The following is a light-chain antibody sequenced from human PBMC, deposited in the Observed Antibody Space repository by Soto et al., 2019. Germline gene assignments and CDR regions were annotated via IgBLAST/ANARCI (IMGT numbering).Light chain of an antibody. CDR2: KAS. CDR3: QQYNSYST. CDR1: QTISSW. Sequence: DIQMTQSPSTLSVSVVDRVTITCRASQTISSWLAWYQQKPGKAPKLLIYKASTLKSGVPSRFSGSGSGTEFTLTISSLQTDDFATYYCQQYNSYSTFGQGTKVDIK. V-gene: IGKV1-5*03. J-gene: IGKJ1*01.